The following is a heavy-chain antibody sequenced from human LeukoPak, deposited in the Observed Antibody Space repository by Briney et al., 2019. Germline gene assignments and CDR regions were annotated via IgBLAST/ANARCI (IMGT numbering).Heavy chain of an antibody. CDR3: ALSGSLDY. CDR1: GFTFDDYA. CDR2: ISWISGSI. D-gene: IGHD3-10*01. Sequence: PGRSLRLSCAASGFTFDDYAMHWVRQAPGKGLEWVSGISWISGSIGYADSVKGRFTISRDNAKNSLYLQMNSLRAEDTALYYCALSGSLDYWGQGTLVTVSS. J-gene: IGHJ4*02. V-gene: IGHV3-9*01.